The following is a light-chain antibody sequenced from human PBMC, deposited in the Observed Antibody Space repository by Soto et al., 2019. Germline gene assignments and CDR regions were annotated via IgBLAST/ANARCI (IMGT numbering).Light chain of an antibody. CDR2: DAS. CDR3: QHYGSSPWT. Sequence: EIVLTQSPGTLYLSPGERATLSCRASQSVSWSYLAWFQQKPGQAPRLLLDDASTRATGVPGRFSGSGSGKDFSLTISRLEPEYFAVYYCQHYGSSPWTFGQGTKVDIK. V-gene: IGKV3-20*01. J-gene: IGKJ1*01. CDR1: QSVSWSY.